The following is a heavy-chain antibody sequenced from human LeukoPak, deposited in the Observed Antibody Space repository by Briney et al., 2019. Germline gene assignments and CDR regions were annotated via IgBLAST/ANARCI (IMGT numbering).Heavy chain of an antibody. CDR1: GYTFIGYF. CDR2: INPNGGST. D-gene: IGHD3-3*01. V-gene: IGHV1-2*06. Sequence: ASVKVSCKASGYTFIGYFMHWVRQAPGQGLEWMGRINPNGGSTIYAQKFQGRVTMTRDTSISTAYMELSRLRSDDTAVYYCARSFLPDDYWGQGTLVTVSS. CDR3: ARSFLPDDY. J-gene: IGHJ4*02.